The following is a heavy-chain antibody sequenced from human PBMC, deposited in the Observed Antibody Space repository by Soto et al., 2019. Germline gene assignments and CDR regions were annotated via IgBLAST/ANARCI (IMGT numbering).Heavy chain of an antibody. Sequence: SETLSLTCTVSGGSISSYYCSLIRQPPGKGLEWIGYIYYSGSTNYNPSLKSRVTISVDTSKNQFSLKLSSVTAADTAVYYCAASVLTGYYGGFDYWGQGTLVTISS. V-gene: IGHV4-59*08. J-gene: IGHJ4*02. CDR1: GGSISSYY. CDR2: IYYSGST. D-gene: IGHD3-9*01. CDR3: AASVLTGYYGGFDY.